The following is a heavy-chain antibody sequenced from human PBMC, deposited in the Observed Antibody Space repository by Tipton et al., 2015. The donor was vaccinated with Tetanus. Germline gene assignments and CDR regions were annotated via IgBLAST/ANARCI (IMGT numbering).Heavy chain of an antibody. Sequence: SLRLSCAASGFSLSSYWMSWVRQAPGKGLEWVANIKEDGSQKNYVDSVKGRFTISRDNAKNSVYLQMNSLRAEDTAVYYCARPEVGGDYWGPGTLVTASS. CDR3: ARPEVGGDY. CDR1: GFSLSSYW. V-gene: IGHV3-7*01. CDR2: IKEDGSQK. J-gene: IGHJ4*02. D-gene: IGHD1-26*01.